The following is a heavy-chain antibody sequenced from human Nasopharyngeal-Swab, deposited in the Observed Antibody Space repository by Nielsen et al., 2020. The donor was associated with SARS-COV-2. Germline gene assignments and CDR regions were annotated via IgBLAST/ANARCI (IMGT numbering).Heavy chain of an antibody. J-gene: IGHJ4*02. Sequence: ASVKVSCKGSGYMVSSYYIHWVRQDAGQVLEWMVVINPSIYSTTYAQKFQVRVSMTRDTSTSTVYMEVSSLTSEDTAMYFCARDFYGSGTYYFDYWGQGTLVTVSS. CDR3: ARDFYGSGTYYFDY. CDR1: GYMVSSYY. V-gene: IGHV1-46*01. CDR2: INPSIYST. D-gene: IGHD3-10*01.